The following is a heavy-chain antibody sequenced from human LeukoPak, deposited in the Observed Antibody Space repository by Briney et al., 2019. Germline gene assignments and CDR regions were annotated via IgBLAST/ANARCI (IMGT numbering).Heavy chain of an antibody. CDR1: GFTFSSYS. CDR2: ISSSSSYI. Sequence: GGSLGLSCAASGFTFSSYSMNWVRQAPGKGLEWVSSISSSSSYIYYADSVKGRFTISRDNAKNSLYLQMNSLRAEDTAVYYXXXXXXVXXXXXXXXXXXXXXXVXXXSGSASAPTDL. V-gene: IGHV3-21*01. CDR3: XXXXXVXXXXXXXXXXXXXXXVXXXSGSASAPTDL. D-gene: IGHD3-10*01. J-gene: IGHJ2*01.